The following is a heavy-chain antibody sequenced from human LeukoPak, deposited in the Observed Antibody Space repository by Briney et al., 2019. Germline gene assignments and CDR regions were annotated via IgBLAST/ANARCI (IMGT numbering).Heavy chain of an antibody. CDR1: GFTFSSYG. J-gene: IGHJ4*02. D-gene: IGHD5-12*01. CDR3: AKDTSGYDFGFDY. Sequence: PGGSLRLSCAASGFTFSSYGMHWVRQAPGKGLEWVAVIWYDGSNKYYADSVKGRFTISRDNSKNTLYLQMNSLRAEDTAVYYCAKDTSGYDFGFDYWGQGTPVTVSS. V-gene: IGHV3-33*06. CDR2: IWYDGSNK.